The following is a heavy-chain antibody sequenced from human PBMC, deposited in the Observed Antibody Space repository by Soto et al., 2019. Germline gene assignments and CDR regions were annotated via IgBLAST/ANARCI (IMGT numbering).Heavy chain of an antibody. J-gene: IGHJ6*02. D-gene: IGHD3-16*01. CDR3: ATGRRGTYLYYYYGMDV. V-gene: IGHV1-24*01. CDR2: FDPEDGET. CDR1: GYTLTELS. Sequence: ASVKVSCKVSGYTLTELSMHWVRQAPGKGLEWMGGFDPEDGETIYAQKSQGRVTMTEDTSTDTAYMELSSLRSEDTAVYYCATGRRGTYLYYYYGMDVWGQGTTVTVSS.